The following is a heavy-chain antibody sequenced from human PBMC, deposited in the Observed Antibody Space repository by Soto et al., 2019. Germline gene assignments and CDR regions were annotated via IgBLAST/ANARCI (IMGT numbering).Heavy chain of an antibody. J-gene: IGHJ4*02. CDR2: IIPIFGTA. V-gene: IGHV1-69*13. CDR3: ARDTAGIAVAGTLDY. CDR1: GGTFSSYA. Sequence: RASVKVSCKASGGTFSSYAITWVRQAPGQGLEWVGGIIPIFGTANYAQKFQGRVTITADESTSTAYMALSSLRSEDTAVYYCARDTAGIAVAGTLDYWGQGTLVTVSS. D-gene: IGHD6-19*01.